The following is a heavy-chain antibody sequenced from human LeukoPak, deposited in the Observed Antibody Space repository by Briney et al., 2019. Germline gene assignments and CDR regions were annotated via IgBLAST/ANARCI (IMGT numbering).Heavy chain of an antibody. CDR1: GFTFSAYN. CDR3: ARDEGVSFDY. CDR2: ISSSSNYI. J-gene: IGHJ4*02. Sequence: GGSLRLSCAASGFTFSAYNMNWVRQAPGKGLEWVSSISSSSNYIYYADSLKGRFTISRDNAKNSMYLQMNSLRAEDTAVYYCARDEGVSFDYWGPGTLVTVSS. V-gene: IGHV3-21*01.